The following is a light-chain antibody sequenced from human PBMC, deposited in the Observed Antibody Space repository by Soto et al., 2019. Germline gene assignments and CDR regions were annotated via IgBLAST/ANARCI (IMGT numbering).Light chain of an antibody. Sequence: EIVLTQSPGTLSLSPGERATLSCRARQSVSSYLAWYQQKPGQAPRLLIYDASNRATGIPARFSGSGSGTDFTLTISSLEPEDFAVYYCQQRSNWPYTFGQGTKLEIK. V-gene: IGKV3-11*01. CDR2: DAS. CDR3: QQRSNWPYT. CDR1: QSVSSY. J-gene: IGKJ2*01.